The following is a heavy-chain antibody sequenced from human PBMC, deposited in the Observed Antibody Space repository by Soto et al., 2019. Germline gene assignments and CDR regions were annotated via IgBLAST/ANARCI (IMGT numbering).Heavy chain of an antibody. D-gene: IGHD3-22*01. CDR1: GFTFSSYA. V-gene: IGHV3-23*01. Sequence: PGGSLRLSCAASGFTFSSYAMSWVRQAPGKGLEWVSGISGSGDSTYYADSVKGRFTISRDNSKNTLYLQMNSLRAEDTAVYYCAGYYDSSGYYPLDYWGQGTLVTVSS. CDR2: ISGSGDST. CDR3: AGYYDSSGYYPLDY. J-gene: IGHJ4*02.